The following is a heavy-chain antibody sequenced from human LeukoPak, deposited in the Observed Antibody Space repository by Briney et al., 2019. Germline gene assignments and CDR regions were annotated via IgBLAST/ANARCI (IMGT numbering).Heavy chain of an antibody. CDR1: GYTFTGYY. CDR3: ARESFPFYDFNYMDV. D-gene: IGHD3-3*01. Sequence: ASVKVSCKASGYTFTGYYMHWVRQAPGQGLEWMGWINPNSGGTNYAQKFQGRVTMTRDTSISTAYMELSRLRSDDTAVYYCARESFPFYDFNYMDVWGKGTTVTVSS. V-gene: IGHV1-2*02. J-gene: IGHJ6*03. CDR2: INPNSGGT.